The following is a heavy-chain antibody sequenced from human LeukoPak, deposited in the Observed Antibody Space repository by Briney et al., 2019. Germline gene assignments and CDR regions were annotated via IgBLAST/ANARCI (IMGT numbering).Heavy chain of an antibody. V-gene: IGHV3-53*01. D-gene: IGHD5-18*01. CDR1: GFTVSSNY. J-gene: IGHJ4*02. CDR3: ARAPPDVDTTMAMDH. CDR2: IYSGGCK. Sequence: GGSVRLFCAASGFTVSSNYMSWVRQASGKGLEWVSVIYSGGCKSYGAYVKGRFTIARGNAKNTVLLRMNSLKVEDTALYYCARAPPDVDTTMAMDHWGRGTLVTVSS.